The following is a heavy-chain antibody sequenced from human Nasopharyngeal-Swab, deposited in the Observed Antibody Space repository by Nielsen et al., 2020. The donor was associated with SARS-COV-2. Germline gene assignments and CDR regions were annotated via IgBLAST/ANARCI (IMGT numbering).Heavy chain of an antibody. CDR2: INSDGSST. J-gene: IGHJ4*02. V-gene: IGHV3-74*01. Sequence: WIRQPPGKGLVWVSRINSDGSSTSYADSVKGRFTISRDNAKNTLYLQMNSLRAEDTAVYYCASGRDYSQRDFDYWGQRTLVTVSS. CDR3: ASGRDYSQRDFDY. D-gene: IGHD4-11*01.